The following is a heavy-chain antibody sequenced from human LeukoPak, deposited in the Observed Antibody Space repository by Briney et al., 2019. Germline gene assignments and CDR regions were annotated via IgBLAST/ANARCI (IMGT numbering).Heavy chain of an antibody. CDR3: ARQPFGPGTYLQY. V-gene: IGHV3-21*01. CDR2: ISSSGKYI. CDR1: GGSISSGGYS. J-gene: IGHJ1*01. Sequence: PSETLSLTCAVSGGSISSGGYSWSWIRQPPGKGLEWVASISSSGKYISYAESLKGRFTISRDNAKNIVTLQMDSLRVEDTATYYCARQPFGPGTYLQYWGQGTLVIVSS. D-gene: IGHD3-10*01.